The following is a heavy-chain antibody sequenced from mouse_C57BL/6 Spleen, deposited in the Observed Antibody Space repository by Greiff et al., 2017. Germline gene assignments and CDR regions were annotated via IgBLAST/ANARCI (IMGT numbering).Heavy chain of an antibody. Sequence: EVQLVESGGGLVKPGGSLKLSCAASGFTFSDYGMHWVRQAPEKGLEWVAYISSGSSTIYYADTVKGRFTISRDNAKNILFLQMNSLRSEDTAMYYCARPLGRDYAMDYWGQGTSVTVSS. J-gene: IGHJ4*01. CDR2: ISSGSSTI. D-gene: IGHD4-1*01. V-gene: IGHV5-17*01. CDR3: ARPLGRDYAMDY. CDR1: GFTFSDYG.